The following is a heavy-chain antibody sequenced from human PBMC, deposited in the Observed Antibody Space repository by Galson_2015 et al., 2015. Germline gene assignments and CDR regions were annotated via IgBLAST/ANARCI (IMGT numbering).Heavy chain of an antibody. CDR2: ISYDGSNK. Sequence: SLRLSCAASGFTFSSYAMHWVRQAPGKGLEWVAVISYDGSNKYYADSVKGRFTISRGNSKNTLYLQMNSLRAEDTAVYYCARDGDTAMAGIIFYWGQGTLVTVSS. J-gene: IGHJ4*02. D-gene: IGHD5-18*01. CDR1: GFTFSSYA. V-gene: IGHV3-30-3*01. CDR3: ARDGDTAMAGIIFY.